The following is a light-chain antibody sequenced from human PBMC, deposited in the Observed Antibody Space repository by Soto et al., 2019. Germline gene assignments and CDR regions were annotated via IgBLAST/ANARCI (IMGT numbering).Light chain of an antibody. CDR1: SSNIGAGYD. V-gene: IGLV1-40*01. J-gene: IGLJ1*01. CDR2: GNS. CDR3: QCYDSSLSVLYV. Sequence: AVVTQPPSVSGAPGQRVTISCTGRSSNIGAGYDVHWYQQIPGTAPKLLIYGNSNRPSGVPDRFSGSKSGTSASLAITGLQAEDEADYYCQCYDSSLSVLYVFGTGTKLTVL.